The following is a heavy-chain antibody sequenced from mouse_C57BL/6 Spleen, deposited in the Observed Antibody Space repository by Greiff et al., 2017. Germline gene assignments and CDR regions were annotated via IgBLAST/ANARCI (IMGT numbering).Heavy chain of an antibody. CDR3: AATTVVPYYYAMDY. CDR1: GYTFTSYD. Sequence: VQLQQSGPELVKPGASVKLSCKASGYTFTSYDINWVKQRPGQGLEWIGWIYPRDGSTKYNEKFKGKATLTVDTSSSTAYMELHSLTSEDSAVYFCAATTVVPYYYAMDYWGQGTSVTVSS. V-gene: IGHV1-85*01. D-gene: IGHD1-1*01. J-gene: IGHJ4*01. CDR2: IYPRDGST.